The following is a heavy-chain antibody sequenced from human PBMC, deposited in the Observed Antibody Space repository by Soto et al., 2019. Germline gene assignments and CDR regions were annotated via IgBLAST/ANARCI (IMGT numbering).Heavy chain of an antibody. CDR3: AKPEIILSWGNGPDY. V-gene: IGHV3-23*01. J-gene: IGHJ4*02. Sequence: SLRLSCAASGFTFSSFAMNWVRQAPGKGLEWVSAISGSGGSTYYADSVKGRFTISRDNSKNTLYLQMSGLKVEDTAVYYCAKPEIILSWGNGPDYWGQGTLVTVSS. CDR2: ISGSGGST. CDR1: GFTFSSFA. D-gene: IGHD3-16*01.